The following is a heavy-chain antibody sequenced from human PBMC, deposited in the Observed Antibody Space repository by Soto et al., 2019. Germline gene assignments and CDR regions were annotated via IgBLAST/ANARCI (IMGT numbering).Heavy chain of an antibody. CDR2: ISGSGGTT. CDR1: GFTFSSYA. Sequence: GGSLRLSCAASGFTFSSYAMSWVRQAPGKGLEWVSGISGSGGTTYYADSVKGRFTISRDNSKNTLYLQMNSLRAEDTAVYYCAKDLNHYYDSSPYYYWGQGTLVTVSS. V-gene: IGHV3-23*01. J-gene: IGHJ4*02. D-gene: IGHD3-22*01. CDR3: AKDLNHYYDSSPYYY.